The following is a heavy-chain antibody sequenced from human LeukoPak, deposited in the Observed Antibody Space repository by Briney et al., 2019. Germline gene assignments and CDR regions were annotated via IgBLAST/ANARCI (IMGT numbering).Heavy chain of an antibody. CDR2: ISSDERQK. V-gene: IGHV3-30*04. CDR1: TFTFSSYA. J-gene: IGHJ4*02. D-gene: IGHD3-22*01. Sequence: GGSLRLSCAASTFTFSSYALHWVRQAPGKGLEWVAVISSDERQKYYADSVKGRFTISRDNSKNTLYLQMDSLRAEDTALYYCARESYYDSSGYFSLGRFDYWGQGTLVTVSS. CDR3: ARESYYDSSGYFSLGRFDY.